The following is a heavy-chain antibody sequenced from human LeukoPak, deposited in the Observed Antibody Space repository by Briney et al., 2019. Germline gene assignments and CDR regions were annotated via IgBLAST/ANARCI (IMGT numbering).Heavy chain of an antibody. CDR1: GFTFRSYA. J-gene: IGHJ6*02. CDR3: AKSSSSLVCYGMDV. CDR2: ISGSGGST. D-gene: IGHD6-6*01. Sequence: GGSLRLSCAASGFTFRSYAMSWVRQAPGKGLEWVSGISGSGGSTYYADSVKGRFTISRDNSKNTLYLQMNSLRAEDTAVYYCAKSSSSLVCYGMDVWGQGTTVTVSS. V-gene: IGHV3-23*01.